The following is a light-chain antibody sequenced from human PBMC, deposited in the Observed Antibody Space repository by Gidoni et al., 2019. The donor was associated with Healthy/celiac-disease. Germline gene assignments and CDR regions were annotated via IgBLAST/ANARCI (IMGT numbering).Light chain of an antibody. J-gene: IGKJ2*01. V-gene: IGKV3-20*01. CDR1: QSVSSSY. CDR3: QQYGSSPYT. Sequence: EIVLTLSPGTLSLSQGERATISCRASQSVSSSYLAWYQQKPGQAPRLLIYGASSTATGIPDRFSGSGSGTDFTLTISRLEPEDFAVYYCQQYGSSPYTFGQGTKLEIK. CDR2: GAS.